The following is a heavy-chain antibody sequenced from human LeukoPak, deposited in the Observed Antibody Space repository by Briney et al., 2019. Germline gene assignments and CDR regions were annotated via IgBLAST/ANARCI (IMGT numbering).Heavy chain of an antibody. J-gene: IGHJ4*02. CDR3: ARVIVVVPAAKPPDY. V-gene: IGHV1-18*01. D-gene: IGHD2-2*01. CDR1: GYTFTNFG. Sequence: ASVKVSCKTSGYTFTNFGVSWVRQAPGQGLEWMGWISAYNGNTNYAQKLQGRVTMTTDTSTSTAYMELRSLRSDDTAVYYCARVIVVVPAAKPPDYWGQGTLVTVSS. CDR2: ISAYNGNT.